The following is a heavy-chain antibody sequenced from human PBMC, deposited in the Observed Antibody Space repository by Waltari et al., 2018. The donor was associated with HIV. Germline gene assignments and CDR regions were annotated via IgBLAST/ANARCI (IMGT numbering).Heavy chain of an antibody. D-gene: IGHD3-3*01. Sequence: EVHLVESGGGLVQPGGSLRLTCTASEATFSGCSMNWVRPAPGKGLDWISYISSRHSTMFYSDSVKGRFTISRDNAKNSLYLEMTNLRVEDTAVYYCATDFWSGHPDYWGQGTLVTVSS. CDR2: ISSRHSTM. CDR3: ATDFWSGHPDY. CDR1: EATFSGCS. V-gene: IGHV3-48*01. J-gene: IGHJ4*02.